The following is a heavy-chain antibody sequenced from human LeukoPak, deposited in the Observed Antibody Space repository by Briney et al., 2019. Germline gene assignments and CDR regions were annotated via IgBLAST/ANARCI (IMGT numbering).Heavy chain of an antibody. V-gene: IGHV4-39*01. D-gene: IGHD5-24*01. CDR1: GGSISSSSYY. Sequence: SETLSLTCTVSGGSISSSSYYWGWIRQPPGKGLEWIGSIYYSGSTYYNPSLKSRVTISVDTSKNQFSLKLSSVTAAATAMYYLASFWGEMATIAYWGQGTLVTVSS. CDR3: ASFWGEMATIAY. J-gene: IGHJ4*02. CDR2: IYYSGST.